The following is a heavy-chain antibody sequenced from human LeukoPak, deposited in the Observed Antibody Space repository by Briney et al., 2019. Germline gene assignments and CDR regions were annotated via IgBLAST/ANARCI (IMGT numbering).Heavy chain of an antibody. D-gene: IGHD3/OR15-3a*01. Sequence: ASVKVSCKTSGYVFTSYGVTWVRQAPGQGLEWMGWINAYNGNTNYVQKLQGRITMTTDTSTSTAYMELRSLASDDTAVYFCARDLVTRFSVSRDFVPMYWGQGTLVTVSS. CDR3: ARDLVTRFSVSRDFVPMY. J-gene: IGHJ4*02. CDR1: GYVFTSYG. CDR2: INAYNGNT. V-gene: IGHV1-18*01.